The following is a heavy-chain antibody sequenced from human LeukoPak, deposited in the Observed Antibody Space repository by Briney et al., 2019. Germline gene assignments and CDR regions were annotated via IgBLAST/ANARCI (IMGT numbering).Heavy chain of an antibody. V-gene: IGHV1-2*02. J-gene: IGHJ5*01. CDR1: GYTFTDYF. D-gene: IGHD2-21*02. CDR3: ARMALDGGDSIGFDS. CDR2: INPNIGDA. Sequence: GASVKVSCKASGYTFTDYFIHWVRQAPGQGLEWMEWINPNIGDASYAQKFQDRVTMARDRSINTAYMELSRLTSDDTAVYYCARMALDGGDSIGFDSWGQGTLVTVSS.